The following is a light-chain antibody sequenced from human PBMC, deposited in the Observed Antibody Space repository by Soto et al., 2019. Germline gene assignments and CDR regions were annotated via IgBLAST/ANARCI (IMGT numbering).Light chain of an antibody. CDR1: QSISFY. CDR2: DAS. Sequence: DIQMTQSPSSLSASVGDRVTITCRASQSISFYLNWYQQKSGKAPKLLIYDASDLETGVPSRFSGSGSGTDFTFTINSLQPEDIATYYCQQYDNLPLTFGGGTKVDIK. CDR3: QQYDNLPLT. V-gene: IGKV1-33*01. J-gene: IGKJ4*01.